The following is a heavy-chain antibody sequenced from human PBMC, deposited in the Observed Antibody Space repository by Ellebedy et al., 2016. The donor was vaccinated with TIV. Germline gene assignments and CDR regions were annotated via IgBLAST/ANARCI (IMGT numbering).Heavy chain of an antibody. CDR3: ARAIGVADCS. Sequence: GESLKISCAASGFIFNDYWMHWVRQTPGRGLEWVANINQDGSQKYYVDSVNGRFTISRDNAKNSLYLQMNSLRDEDTAVYYCARAIGVADCSWGQGTLVTVSS. D-gene: IGHD2-21*02. CDR1: GFIFNDYW. J-gene: IGHJ5*02. CDR2: INQDGSQK. V-gene: IGHV3-7*01.